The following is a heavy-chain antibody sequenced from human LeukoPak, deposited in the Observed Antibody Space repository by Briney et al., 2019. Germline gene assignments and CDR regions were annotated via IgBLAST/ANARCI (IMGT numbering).Heavy chain of an antibody. CDR1: GGSISSSSYY. CDR2: IYYSGST. D-gene: IGHD3-16*01. J-gene: IGHJ4*02. Sequence: SETLSLTCTVSGGSISSSSYYWGWIRQPPGKGLEWIGSIYYSGSTYYNPSLKSRVTISVDTSKNQFSLKLSSVTAADTAVYYCARLPKYYDYVWGSYLFDYWGQGTLVTVSS. CDR3: ARLPKYYDYVWGSYLFDY. V-gene: IGHV4-39*07.